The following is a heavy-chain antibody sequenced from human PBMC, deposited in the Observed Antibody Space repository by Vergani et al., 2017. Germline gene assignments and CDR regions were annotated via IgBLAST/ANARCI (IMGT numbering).Heavy chain of an antibody. Sequence: DVQLLESGGDLVQPGGSLRLSCTASVFIFSTYAMSWVRQAPGKGLEWVSGVSASGAPTYYADSVKGRVTISRDNSKYTLYLQMNSLRVEDTAVYYYARAYGRYYWFDYWGQRTLVTVSS. V-gene: IGHV3-23*01. CDR3: ARAYGRYYWFDY. CDR2: VSASGAPT. D-gene: IGHD3-10*01. CDR1: VFIFSTYA. J-gene: IGHJ4*01.